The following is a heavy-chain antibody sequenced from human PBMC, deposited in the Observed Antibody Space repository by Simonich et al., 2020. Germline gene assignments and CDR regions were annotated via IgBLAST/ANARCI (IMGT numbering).Heavy chain of an antibody. J-gene: IGHJ3*02. V-gene: IGHV3-21*01. CDR2: ISSSSSYI. CDR3: AREQARGGAFDI. Sequence: EVQLVESGGGLVKPGGSLRLSCAASGFTFSSCSMNWVRQAPGKGLEWVSSISSSSSYINYADSVKGRFTISRDNAKNSLYLQMNSLRAEDTAVYYCAREQARGGAFDIWGQGTMVTVSS. D-gene: IGHD3-16*01. CDR1: GFTFSSCS.